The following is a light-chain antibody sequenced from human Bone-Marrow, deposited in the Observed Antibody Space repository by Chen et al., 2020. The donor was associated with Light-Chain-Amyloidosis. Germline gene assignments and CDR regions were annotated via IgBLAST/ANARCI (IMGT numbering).Light chain of an antibody. J-gene: IGKJ3*01. CDR1: QSVLYSSDNKNY. CDR2: WAS. V-gene: IGKV4-1*01. CDR3: QQFFSTPPA. Sequence: DIVMTQSPDSLAVSLGERATINCKSSQSVLYSSDNKNYLAWYQQKPGQPPKLIIYWASARESGVPDRFSASGSETDFTLTISSLQAEDVAVYYCQQFFSTPPAFGPGTKVEI.